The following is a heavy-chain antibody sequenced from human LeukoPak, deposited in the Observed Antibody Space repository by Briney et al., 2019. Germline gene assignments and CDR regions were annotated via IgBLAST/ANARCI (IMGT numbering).Heavy chain of an antibody. D-gene: IGHD6-19*01. V-gene: IGHV1-2*02. CDR3: ASMYSSGWYDDY. CDR1: GYTFTGYY. J-gene: IGHJ4*02. Sequence: ASVTVPCKASGYTFTGYYMHWVRQAPGQGPEWMGWINPNSGGTNYAQKFQGRVTMTRDTSISTAYMELSRLRSDDTAVYYCASMYSSGWYDDYWGQGTLVTVSS. CDR2: INPNSGGT.